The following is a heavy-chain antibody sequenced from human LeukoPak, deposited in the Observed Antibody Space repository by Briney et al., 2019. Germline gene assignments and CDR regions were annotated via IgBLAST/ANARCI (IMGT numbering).Heavy chain of an antibody. CDR2: ISWDGGST. CDR3: ARDSLYCSSTSCYLNWFDP. CDR1: GFTFDDYT. J-gene: IGHJ5*02. Sequence: PGGSLRLSCAASGFTFDDYTMHWVRQAPGKGLEWVSLISWDGGSTYYADSVKGRFTISRDNSKNSLYLQMNSLRAEDTAVYYCARDSLYCSSTSCYLNWFDPWGQGTLVTVSS. D-gene: IGHD2-2*01. V-gene: IGHV3-43*01.